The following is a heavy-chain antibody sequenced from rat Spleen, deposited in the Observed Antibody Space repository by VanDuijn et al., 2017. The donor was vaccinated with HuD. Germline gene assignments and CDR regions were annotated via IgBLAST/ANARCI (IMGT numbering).Heavy chain of an antibody. D-gene: IGHD1-12*03. CDR1: GFTFSNYD. CDR3: TRDYYDGYY. Sequence: EVQLVESGGGLVQPGRSLKLSCAALGFTFSNYDMAWVRQAPTKGLEWVASITNSGGSTYYPDSVKGRFTISRDNAQNTLYLQMNSLRSEDTATYYCTRDYYDGYYWGQGVMVTVSS. CDR2: ITNSGGST. J-gene: IGHJ2*01. V-gene: IGHV5-27*01.